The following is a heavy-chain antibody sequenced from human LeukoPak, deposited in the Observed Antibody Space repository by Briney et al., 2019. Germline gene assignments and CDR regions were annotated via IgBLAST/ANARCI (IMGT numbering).Heavy chain of an antibody. J-gene: IGHJ4*02. CDR2: LSGNGDTT. V-gene: IGHV3-23*01. CDR1: GFAFRSFD. D-gene: IGHD3-22*01. Sequence: GGSLRLSCAASGFAFRSFDMSWVRQAPGKGLEWVSSLSGNGDTTYYADSVKGRFTISRDNSNNTLYLQMNSLRAEDTALYYCAKDRSLTLPTFERSGYYYYWGQGTLVTVSS. CDR3: AKDRSLTLPTFERSGYYYY.